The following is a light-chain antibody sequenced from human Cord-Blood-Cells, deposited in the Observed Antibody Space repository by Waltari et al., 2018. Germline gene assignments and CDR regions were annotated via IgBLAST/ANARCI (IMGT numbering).Light chain of an antibody. V-gene: IGKV3-15*01. Sequence: ELVMTQSPATLSVSPGERATLSCRASQSVSSNLAWYQQKPGQAPRLLNYGASTRATGIPARFSGSESGTEFTLTISSLQSEDFAVYYCQQYNNWPRTFGQGP. J-gene: IGKJ1*01. CDR2: GAS. CDR1: QSVSSN. CDR3: QQYNNWPRT.